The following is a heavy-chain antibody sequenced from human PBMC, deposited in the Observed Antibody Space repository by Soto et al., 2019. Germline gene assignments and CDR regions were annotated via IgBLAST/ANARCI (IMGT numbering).Heavy chain of an antibody. CDR1: GGTFSSYA. D-gene: IGHD6-19*01. Sequence: QVQLVQSGAEVKKLGSSVKVSCKASGGTFSSYAISWVRQAPGQGLEWMGGIIPIFGTANYAQKFQGRVTITADESTSTAYMELSSLRSEDTAVYYCARGIAVAGTDYYYYGMDVWGQGTTVTVSS. CDR3: ARGIAVAGTDYYYYGMDV. J-gene: IGHJ6*02. CDR2: IIPIFGTA. V-gene: IGHV1-69*01.